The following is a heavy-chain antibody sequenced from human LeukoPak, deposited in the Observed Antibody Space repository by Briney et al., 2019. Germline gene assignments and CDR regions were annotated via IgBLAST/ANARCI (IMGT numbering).Heavy chain of an antibody. CDR1: GGSFSGYY. D-gene: IGHD6-19*01. CDR2: INHSGST. Sequence: SETLSLTCAVYGGSFSGYYWSWIRQPPGKGLEWIGEINHSGSTNYNPSLKSRVTISVDTSKNQFSLKLSSVTAADTAVYYCARCVAVAGTLRQGPYYFDYWGQGTLVTVSS. V-gene: IGHV4-34*01. J-gene: IGHJ4*02. CDR3: ARCVAVAGTLRQGPYYFDY.